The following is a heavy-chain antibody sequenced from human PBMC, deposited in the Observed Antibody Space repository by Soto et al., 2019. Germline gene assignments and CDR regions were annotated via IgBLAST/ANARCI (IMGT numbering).Heavy chain of an antibody. J-gene: IGHJ3*02. CDR1: GFTFSNAW. Sequence: GGSLRLSCAASGFTFSNAWMSWVRQAPGKGLEWVGRIKSKTDGGTTDYAAPVKGRFTISRDDSKNTLYLQMNSLKTEDTAVYYCTTSYCSSTSCYRGAFDIWGQGTMVTVSS. CDR3: TTSYCSSTSCYRGAFDI. D-gene: IGHD2-2*01. CDR2: IKSKTDGGTT. V-gene: IGHV3-15*01.